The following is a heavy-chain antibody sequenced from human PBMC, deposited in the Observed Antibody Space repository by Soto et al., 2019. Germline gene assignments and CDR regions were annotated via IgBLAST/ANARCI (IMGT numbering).Heavy chain of an antibody. V-gene: IGHV3-13*01. CDR1: GFSFSSYD. J-gene: IGHJ6*02. CDR3: PKARPNHYYGINV. CDR2: IGADGDT. Sequence: EVQLVESGGGLVQTGGSLRLSCEGSGFSFSSYDMHWVPQAAGKRLEWVAAIGADGDTYYSDSVKSRLTSSRENTKNSLYLKLHTLTTGDTSVQNCPKARPNHYYGINVWGPGTMVSVSS.